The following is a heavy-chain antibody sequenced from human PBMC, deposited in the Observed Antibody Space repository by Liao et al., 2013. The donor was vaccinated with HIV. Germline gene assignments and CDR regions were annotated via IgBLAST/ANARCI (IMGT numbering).Heavy chain of an antibody. CDR2: IDHSGSS. CDR3: ARDPTQRFSSESWFDP. J-gene: IGHJ5*02. D-gene: IGHD3-3*01. CDR1: GGSFSDYY. V-gene: IGHV4-34*01. Sequence: QVQLQQWGAGLLKPSETLSLTCAVYGGSFSDYYWSWIRQSPGKGLEWIGEIDHSGSSNYNPSLKSRVTISVDTSKNQFSLKLSSVTAADTAMYYCARDPTQRFSSESWFDPWGQGTLVTVSS.